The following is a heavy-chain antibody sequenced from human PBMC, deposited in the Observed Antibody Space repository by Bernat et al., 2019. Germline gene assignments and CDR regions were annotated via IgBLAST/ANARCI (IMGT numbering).Heavy chain of an antibody. CDR3: NTDRITTFGRF. J-gene: IGHJ4*02. CDR2: IKSKTDGGTT. Sequence: EVRLVESGGDLVKPGESLRLSCATSAFIFTDAWMNWVRQAPGKGLEWVGRIKSKTDGGTTEYAAPVKGRFTISRDDSKNTVYLQMNSLKIEDTAIYYCNTDRITTFGRFWGQGTLVTVSS. D-gene: IGHD3-3*01. CDR1: AFIFTDAW. V-gene: IGHV3-15*07.